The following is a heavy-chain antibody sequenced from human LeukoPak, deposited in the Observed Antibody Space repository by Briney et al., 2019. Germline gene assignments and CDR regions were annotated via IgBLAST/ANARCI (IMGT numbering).Heavy chain of an antibody. J-gene: IGHJ3*02. D-gene: IGHD3-22*01. Sequence: GGSLRLSCAASGLXVSNNYISWVRQAPGKGLEWVSVMYSGGSTYYADSVQGRFSISRDSSKNTVDLQMNSLRAEDTAVYYCARKYYYDSSGSDAFDIWGQGTMVTVSS. CDR1: GLXVSNNY. V-gene: IGHV3-53*01. CDR2: MYSGGST. CDR3: ARKYYYDSSGSDAFDI.